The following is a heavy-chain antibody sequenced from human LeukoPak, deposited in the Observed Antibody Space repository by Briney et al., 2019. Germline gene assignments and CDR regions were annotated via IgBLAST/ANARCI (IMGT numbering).Heavy chain of an antibody. CDR2: IYDSGSS. CDR1: GGSIRGYY. CDR3: ARDARANWGLGRLDS. J-gene: IGHJ4*02. Sequence: SETLSLTCTVSGGSIRGYYWSWIRQPPGKGLEWIGCIYDSGSSKYNPSLKSRVTISVDTSKNQFSLKLRDVTAADTAVYFCARDARANWGLGRLDSSGQGTLVTVSS. D-gene: IGHD7-27*01. V-gene: IGHV4-59*12.